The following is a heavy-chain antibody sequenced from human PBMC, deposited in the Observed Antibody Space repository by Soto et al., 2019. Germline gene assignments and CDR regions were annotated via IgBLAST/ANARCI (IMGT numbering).Heavy chain of an antibody. CDR2: ISWNSGSI. Sequence: VQLVESGGGLVQPGRSLRLSCAASGFTFDDYAMHWVRQAPGKGLEWVSGISWNSGSIGYADSVKGRFTISRDNAKNSLYLQMNSLRAEDTALYYCAKDLGLILRWGFDYWGQGTLVTVSS. D-gene: IGHD3-16*01. CDR1: GFTFDDYA. CDR3: AKDLGLILRWGFDY. V-gene: IGHV3-9*01. J-gene: IGHJ4*02.